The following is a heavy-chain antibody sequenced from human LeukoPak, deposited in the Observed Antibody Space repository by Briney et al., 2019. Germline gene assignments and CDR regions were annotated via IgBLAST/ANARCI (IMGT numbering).Heavy chain of an antibody. J-gene: IGHJ4*02. CDR2: IKQDGSEK. CDR3: AREHDGDYGRNDY. CDR1: GFTFSSYW. Sequence: GGSLRLSCAASGFTFSSYWMSWVRQAPGKGLEWVANIKQDGSEKYYVDSVKGRFTISRDNAKNSLYLQMNSLRAEDTAVYYCAREHDGDYGRNDYWGQGTLVTVSS. D-gene: IGHD4-17*01. V-gene: IGHV3-7*01.